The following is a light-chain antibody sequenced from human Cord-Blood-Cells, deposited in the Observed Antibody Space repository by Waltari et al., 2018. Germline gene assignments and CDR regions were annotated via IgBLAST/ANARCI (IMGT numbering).Light chain of an antibody. Sequence: QSALTQPASVSGSPGQSITNPCTGTRSAVGGYKYVSWYKQHPGKAPKRVIYDGSNRPSGVSNRVSGSKSGNPASLPISGLQAEDEADYYCSSYTSSSTYVFGTGTKVTVL. V-gene: IGLV2-14*01. CDR2: DGS. J-gene: IGLJ1*01. CDR3: SSYTSSSTYV. CDR1: RSAVGGYKY.